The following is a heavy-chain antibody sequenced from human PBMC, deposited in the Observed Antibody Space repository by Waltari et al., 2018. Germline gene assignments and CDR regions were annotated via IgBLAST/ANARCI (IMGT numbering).Heavy chain of an antibody. Sequence: QVQLQQWGAGLLKPSETLSLTCAVYGGSFSGYYWSWIRQPPGKGLEWIGEINHSGSTNYNPSLNSRVTISVDTSKNQFSLKLSSVTAADTAVYYCARGGGYYYDSSGYYPFDYWGQGTLVTVSS. J-gene: IGHJ4*02. CDR1: GGSFSGYY. D-gene: IGHD3-22*01. CDR2: INHSGST. CDR3: ARGGGYYYDSSGYYPFDY. V-gene: IGHV4-34*01.